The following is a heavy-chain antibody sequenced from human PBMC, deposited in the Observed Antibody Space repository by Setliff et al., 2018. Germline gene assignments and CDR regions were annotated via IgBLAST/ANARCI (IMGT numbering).Heavy chain of an antibody. Sequence: ETLSLTCTVSDDSFTSSRYYWGWIRQAPGSGLEWIGSISYSGTPYYNASVESRVTISIDTSRNQFSLELRSVTVVDTATYYCVRPGGTTVVARHFDYWGSGILVTVSS. J-gene: IGHJ4*01. CDR1: DDSFTSSRYY. CDR2: ISYSGTP. CDR3: VRPGGTTVVARHFDY. V-gene: IGHV4-39*01. D-gene: IGHD2-15*01.